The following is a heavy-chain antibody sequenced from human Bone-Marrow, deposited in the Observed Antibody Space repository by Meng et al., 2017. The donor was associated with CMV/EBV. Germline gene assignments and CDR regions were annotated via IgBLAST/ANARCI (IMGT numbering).Heavy chain of an antibody. Sequence: GESLKISCAASGFTFSSYWMHWVRQAPGKGLVWVSRINSDGSSTSYADSVKGRFTISRDNAKNTLYLQMNSLRAEDTAVYYCARVTGYYYYGMDVWGQGTTATVPS. CDR3: ARVTGYYYYGMDV. CDR1: GFTFSSYW. J-gene: IGHJ6*02. CDR2: INSDGSST. V-gene: IGHV3-74*01.